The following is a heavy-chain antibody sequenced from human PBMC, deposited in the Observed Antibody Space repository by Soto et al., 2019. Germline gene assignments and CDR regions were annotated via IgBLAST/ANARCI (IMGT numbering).Heavy chain of an antibody. CDR3: AAAPRS. CDR1: GGSINSYY. Sequence: SETLSLTCTVSGGSINSYYWSWIRQSPEKGLEWIGYIYGSGSTNYNPSLKSRVTISVDTSKNHFSLSLTSVTASDTAVYYCAAAPRSWGQGTLVTVSS. V-gene: IGHV4-59*01. J-gene: IGHJ5*02. D-gene: IGHD2-15*01. CDR2: IYGSGST.